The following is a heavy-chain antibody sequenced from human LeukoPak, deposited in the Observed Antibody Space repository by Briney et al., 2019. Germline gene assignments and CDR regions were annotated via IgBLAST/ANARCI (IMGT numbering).Heavy chain of an antibody. Sequence: GGSLRLSCAASGFTFTSYSMNWVRQAPGKGLEWVAVISYDGSNKYYADSVKGRFTISRDNSKNTLYLQMNSLRAEDTAVYYCATEVGGRLYYYGMDVWGQGTTVTVSS. CDR3: ATEVGGRLYYYGMDV. V-gene: IGHV3-30*03. J-gene: IGHJ6*02. D-gene: IGHD3-16*01. CDR1: GFTFTSYS. CDR2: ISYDGSNK.